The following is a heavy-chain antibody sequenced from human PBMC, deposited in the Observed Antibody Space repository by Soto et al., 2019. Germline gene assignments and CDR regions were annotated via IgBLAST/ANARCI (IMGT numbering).Heavy chain of an antibody. V-gene: IGHV3-15*01. Sequence: PGGSLRLSCATSGFTFDNVWMTWVRQAPGKGPEWVGHIKSKSDGGTPSYAAAVKGRFTISRDNAKNTVYVQMHSLKTEDTAVYYCTTLHSYGLDYWGQGALVTVSS. CDR1: GFTFDNVW. CDR3: TTLHSYGLDY. CDR2: IKSKSDGGTP. J-gene: IGHJ4*02. D-gene: IGHD5-18*01.